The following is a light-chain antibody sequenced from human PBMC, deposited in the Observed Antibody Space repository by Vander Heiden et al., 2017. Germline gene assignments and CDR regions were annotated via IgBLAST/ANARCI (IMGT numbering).Light chain of an antibody. J-gene: IGKJ3*01. CDR1: QSVSSSY. CDR2: SAS. Sequence: EIVLTQSPGTLSLSPGERATLSCRASQSVSSSYLGWYQQKPGQAPRLLIYSASSRATGIPDRFSGSGSGTDFTLTISRLEPEDFAVYYCQQYGSSPLFTFGPGTKVDVK. CDR3: QQYGSSPLFT. V-gene: IGKV3-20*01.